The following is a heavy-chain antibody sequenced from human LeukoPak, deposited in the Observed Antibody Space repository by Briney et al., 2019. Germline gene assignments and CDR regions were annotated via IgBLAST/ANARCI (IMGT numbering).Heavy chain of an antibody. CDR2: IDASSPTI. Sequence: GGSLRLSCVASGFLLSSYSMNWVRQAPGKGLEWVSYIDASSPTIYYADSVKGRFTISRDNAKNSLYLQMNSLRAEDTAVYYCARGPPLFDPWGQGTLVTVSS. V-gene: IGHV3-48*01. CDR3: ARGPPLFDP. CDR1: GFLLSSYS. J-gene: IGHJ5*02.